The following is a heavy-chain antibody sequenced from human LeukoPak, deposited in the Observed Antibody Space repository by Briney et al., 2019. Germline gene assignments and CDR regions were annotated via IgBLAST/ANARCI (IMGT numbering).Heavy chain of an antibody. D-gene: IGHD3-22*01. CDR2: VYYSGST. CDR1: GDSISSYY. J-gene: IGHJ4*02. CDR3: ASSYYDSSGYYSKPDY. V-gene: IGHV4-59*08. Sequence: KASETLSLTCTVSGDSISSYYWSWIRQPPGKGLEWIGFVYYSGSTYYNPSLKSRVAISVDTSKNQVSLKLSSVTAADTAVYYCASSYYDSSGYYSKPDYWGQGTLVTVSS.